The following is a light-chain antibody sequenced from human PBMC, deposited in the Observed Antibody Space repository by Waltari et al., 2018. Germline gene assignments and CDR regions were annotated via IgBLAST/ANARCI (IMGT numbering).Light chain of an antibody. CDR2: DAS. V-gene: IGKV1-33*01. CDR3: QQYNNLLYT. J-gene: IGKJ2*01. CDR1: QDISNF. Sequence: DIQMTQSPSSLSASVGDRVTITCQASQDISNFLNWYQQKQGKAPRLLIYDASNLETGVPSRFSGSRSGTDFTFTISSLQPEDIATYYCQQYNNLLYTFGQGTRLEIK.